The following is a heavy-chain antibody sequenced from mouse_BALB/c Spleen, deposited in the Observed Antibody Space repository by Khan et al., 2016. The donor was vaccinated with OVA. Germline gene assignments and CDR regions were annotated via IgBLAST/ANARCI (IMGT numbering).Heavy chain of an antibody. D-gene: IGHD1-2*01. J-gene: IGHJ2*01. V-gene: IGHV3-2*02. Sequence: EVQLVESGPGLVKPSQSLSLTCTVTGYSITTNYAWDWIRQFPGNKLEWMGYISYSGSTSYNPSLKSRISITRDTSKNQFFLQLNSVTTEDTATYYCARTARIKYWGQGTTLTVSS. CDR3: ARTARIKY. CDR2: ISYSGST. CDR1: GYSITTNYA.